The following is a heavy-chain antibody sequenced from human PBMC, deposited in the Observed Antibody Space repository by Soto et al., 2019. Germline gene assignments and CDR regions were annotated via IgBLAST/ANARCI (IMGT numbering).Heavy chain of an antibody. V-gene: IGHV3-33*06. CDR3: AKNRYYYDSSGYYYGFDY. D-gene: IGHD3-22*01. CDR1: GFTFSSYG. J-gene: IGHJ4*02. CDR2: IWYDGSNK. Sequence: GSLRLSCAASGFTFSSYGMHWVRQAPGKGLEWVAVIWYDGSNKYYADSVKGRFTISRDNSKNTLYLQMNSLRAEDTAVYYCAKNRYYYDSSGYYYGFDYWGQGTLVTVSS.